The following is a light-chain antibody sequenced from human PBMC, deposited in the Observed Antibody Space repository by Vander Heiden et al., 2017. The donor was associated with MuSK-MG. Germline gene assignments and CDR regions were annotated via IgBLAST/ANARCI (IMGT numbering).Light chain of an antibody. J-gene: IGKJ5*01. V-gene: IGKV3-20*01. CDR3: QQYGSSPPIT. CDR1: QSVSSSY. Sequence: VLTQSPCTLSLSPGERATLSCRASQSVSSSYLAWYQQKPGQAPRLLIYGASSRATGIPDRFSGSGSGTDFTLTISRLEPEDFAVYYCQQYGSSPPITFGQGTRLEIK. CDR2: GAS.